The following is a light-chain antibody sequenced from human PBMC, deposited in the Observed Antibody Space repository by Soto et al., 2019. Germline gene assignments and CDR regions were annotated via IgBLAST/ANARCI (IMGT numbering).Light chain of an antibody. Sequence: EIVMTQSPATLSVSPGERATLSCRASQSVSSSYLAWYQQKPGQAPRLLIYGASSRATGIPARFSGSGSGTDFTLTISRLEPEDFAVYYCQQYGSSRTFGQGTMVDI. CDR1: QSVSSSY. CDR2: GAS. V-gene: IGKV3-20*01. J-gene: IGKJ1*01. CDR3: QQYGSSRT.